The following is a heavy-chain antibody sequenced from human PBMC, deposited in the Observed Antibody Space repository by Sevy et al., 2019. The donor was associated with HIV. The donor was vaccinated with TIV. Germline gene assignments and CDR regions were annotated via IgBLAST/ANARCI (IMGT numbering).Heavy chain of an antibody. J-gene: IGHJ4*02. V-gene: IGHV3-64D*08. CDR3: VKDWDGVLDY. CDR2: ISSSGGTT. CDR1: GFTFSSHN. D-gene: IGHD1-26*01. Sequence: GGTLRLSCTASGFTFSSHNMHWVRQAPGKGLEYVSRISSSGGTTYYVDSVKGRVTISRDNSKSTLYLEMNSVKIEDTAIYYCVKDWDGVLDYWGQGAPVTVSS.